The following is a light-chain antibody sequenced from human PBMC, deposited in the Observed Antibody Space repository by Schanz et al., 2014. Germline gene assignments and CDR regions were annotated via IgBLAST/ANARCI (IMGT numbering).Light chain of an antibody. CDR2: DVS. Sequence: QSALTQPRSVSGSPGQSVTISCTGTSSDVGGYNYVSWYQQYPGKVPKLIIYDVSERPSGVPDRFSGSKSGNTASLTISGLQPEDEAHYYCSTYTSSGTPWVFGGGTKLTVL. CDR1: SSDVGGYNY. CDR3: STYTSSGTPWV. V-gene: IGLV2-11*01. J-gene: IGLJ3*02.